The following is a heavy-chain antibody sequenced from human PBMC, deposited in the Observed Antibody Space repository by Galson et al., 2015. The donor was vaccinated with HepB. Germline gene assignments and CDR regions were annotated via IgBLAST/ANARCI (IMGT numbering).Heavy chain of an antibody. CDR1: GFTFRNYG. J-gene: IGHJ4*02. CDR3: ARAKASPNSSGYLGVSDY. V-gene: IGHV3-23*01. CDR2: ITGDGGRT. D-gene: IGHD3-22*01. Sequence: SLRLSCAASGFTFRNYGMRWFRQTPEKGLEWVSTITGDGGRTNYADSVKGRFTISRDNSKNTLYLQMNSLRAEDTAKYYCARAKASPNSSGYLGVSDYWGQGTLVTVSS.